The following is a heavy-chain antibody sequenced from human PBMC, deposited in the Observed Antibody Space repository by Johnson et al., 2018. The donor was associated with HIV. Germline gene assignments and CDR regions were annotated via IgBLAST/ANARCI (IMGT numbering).Heavy chain of an antibody. CDR1: GFIFGDYG. J-gene: IGHJ3*02. CDR2: INWNGGST. V-gene: IGHV3-20*04. D-gene: IGHD1-26*01. Sequence: VQLVESGGGVLRPGGSLRLSCEGFGFIFGDYGLSWVRHRPGKGLQWVSGINWNGGSTGYADSVKGRCTISRDNGKNSLYMQMNNLRADDTALYYCARRDSGSLSFDIWGQGTMVIVSS. CDR3: ARRDSGSLSFDI.